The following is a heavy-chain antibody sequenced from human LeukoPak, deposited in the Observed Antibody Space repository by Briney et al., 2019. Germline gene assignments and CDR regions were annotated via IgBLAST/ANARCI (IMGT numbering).Heavy chain of an antibody. CDR1: GFTFSSYE. Sequence: GGSLRLSCAASGFTFSSYEMNWVRQAPGKGLEWVSYISSSGSTIYYADSVKGRFTISRDNAKNSLYLQMNRLRAEDTAVYYCARDIYYDSSGYYSSRGLYDYWGQGTLVTVSS. V-gene: IGHV3-48*03. D-gene: IGHD3-22*01. CDR2: ISSSGSTI. J-gene: IGHJ4*02. CDR3: ARDIYYDSSGYYSSRGLYDY.